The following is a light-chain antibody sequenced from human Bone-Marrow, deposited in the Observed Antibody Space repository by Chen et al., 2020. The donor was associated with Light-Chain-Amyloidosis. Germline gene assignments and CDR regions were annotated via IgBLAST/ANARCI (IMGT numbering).Light chain of an antibody. V-gene: IGLV3-25*03. CDR1: DLQTNY. J-gene: IGLJ2*01. CDR2: RDT. CDR3: QSADSSGTYEVI. Sequence: SSELTQPPSASVSPRQPARISCPGDDLQTNYAYWYQQKTGQAPGLVINRDTERPSGISERFSGSSSGTTATLTISGVQAEDEADYHCQSADSSGTYEVIFGGGTKLTVL.